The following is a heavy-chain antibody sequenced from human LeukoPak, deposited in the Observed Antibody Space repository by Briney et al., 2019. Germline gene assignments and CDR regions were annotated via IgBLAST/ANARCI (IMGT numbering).Heavy chain of an antibody. CDR2: ISSFSGTI. CDR1: GITFSSYS. V-gene: IGHV3-48*01. CDR3: ARRIYYGSGSSRYYFDY. Sequence: GGSLRLSCVASGITFSSYSMNWVRQAPGKGLEWVSYISSFSGTINYADSVKGRFTISRDNAKNSLYLQMNSLKASDTAMYYCARRIYYGSGSSRYYFDYWGQGTLVTVSS. D-gene: IGHD3-10*01. J-gene: IGHJ4*02.